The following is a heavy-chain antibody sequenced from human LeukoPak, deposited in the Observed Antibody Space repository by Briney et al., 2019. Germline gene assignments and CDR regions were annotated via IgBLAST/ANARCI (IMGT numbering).Heavy chain of an antibody. CDR2: INHSGST. Sequence: PSETLSLTCAVYGVSFSGYYWSWIRQPPGKGLEWIGEINHSGSTNYNPSLKSRVTISVDTSKNQFSLKLSSVTAADTAVYYCARVVATILYYYGMDVWGQGTTVTVSS. V-gene: IGHV4-34*01. J-gene: IGHJ6*02. D-gene: IGHD5-12*01. CDR1: GVSFSGYY. CDR3: ARVVATILYYYGMDV.